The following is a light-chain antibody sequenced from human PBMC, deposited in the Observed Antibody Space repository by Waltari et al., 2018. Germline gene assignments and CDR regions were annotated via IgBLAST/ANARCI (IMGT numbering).Light chain of an antibody. CDR3: QKYGSLPAT. V-gene: IGKV3-20*01. CDR2: DAS. CDR1: QNINKY. J-gene: IGKJ1*01. Sequence: EIMLTQSPGTLSLSPGERATLSCRASQNINKYLAWYQHTPCQAPRLLIYDASSRATGIPDRFSVRGSGTDFSLPISRLQPEDFAVYYCQKYGSLPATFGQGTKVEIK.